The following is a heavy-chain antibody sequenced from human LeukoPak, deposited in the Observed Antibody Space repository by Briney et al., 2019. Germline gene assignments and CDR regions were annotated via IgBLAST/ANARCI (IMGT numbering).Heavy chain of an antibody. D-gene: IGHD2-21*01. CDR2: IKQDGSEE. CDR1: GFIFSNHY. V-gene: IGHV3-7*01. CDR3: ATYSPTPRRRLDY. Sequence: GGSLRLSCAASGFIFSNHYVTWVRQAPGKGLEWVARIKQDGSEESYVDSAKGRFTISRDDAQNSVYLQMTSLRAEDTAVYYCATYSPTPRRRLDYWGQGTLVTVSS. J-gene: IGHJ4*02.